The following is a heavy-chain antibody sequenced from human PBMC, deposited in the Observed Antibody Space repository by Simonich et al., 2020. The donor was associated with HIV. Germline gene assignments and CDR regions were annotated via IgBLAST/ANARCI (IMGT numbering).Heavy chain of an antibody. D-gene: IGHD6-19*01. Sequence: EVQLVQSGAAVKKPGESLKISCKGSGYNFPNYGIGWVRRLPRKGLEWMGISYPGNSDTTYSPSFQGQVTISADKSISTAYLQWSSLKASDTAMYYCVRRMAGTDAFDIWGQGTMVTVSS. J-gene: IGHJ3*02. CDR1: GYNFPNYG. CDR3: VRRMAGTDAFDI. CDR2: SYPGNSDT. V-gene: IGHV5-51*03.